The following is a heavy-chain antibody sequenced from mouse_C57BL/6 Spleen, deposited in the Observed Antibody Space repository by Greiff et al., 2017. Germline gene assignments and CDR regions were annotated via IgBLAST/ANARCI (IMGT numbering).Heavy chain of an antibody. CDR1: GYAFSSYW. CDR3: ASPHYYGSRYWYFDV. V-gene: IGHV1-80*01. Sequence: VQLVESGAELVKPGASVKISCKASGYAFSSYWMNWVKQRPGKGLEWIGQIYPGDGDTNYNGKFKGKATLTADKSSSTAYMQLSSLTSEDSAVYFCASPHYYGSRYWYFDVWGTGTTVTVSS. CDR2: IYPGDGDT. D-gene: IGHD1-1*01. J-gene: IGHJ1*03.